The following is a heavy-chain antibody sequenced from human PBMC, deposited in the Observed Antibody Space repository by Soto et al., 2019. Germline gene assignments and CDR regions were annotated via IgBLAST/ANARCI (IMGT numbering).Heavy chain of an antibody. CDR3: AGIGEDVYYGMDV. Sequence: PSEALSLTCSVSGGFMRGYYWNVLRQPAGKGLEWIGRIYSRGDTNYNPSVKSRVTMSVDTSKNEFSLRLNSVTAADTDVYYCAGIGEDVYYGMDVWGQGTTVT. D-gene: IGHD2-21*01. J-gene: IGHJ6*02. CDR1: GGFMRGYY. V-gene: IGHV4-4*07. CDR2: IYSRGDT.